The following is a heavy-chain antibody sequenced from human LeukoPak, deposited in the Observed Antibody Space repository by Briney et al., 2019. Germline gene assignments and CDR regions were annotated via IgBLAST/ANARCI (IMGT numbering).Heavy chain of an antibody. V-gene: IGHV3-9*01. CDR2: ISWNSGSI. D-gene: IGHD1-26*01. CDR3: AKDIGGARYSGSYPDY. Sequence: GGSLRLSCAATGFTFDDYAMHWVRQAPGGGLEWVSGISWNSGSIGYADSVKGRFTISRDNAKNSLYLQMNSLRAEETALYYCAKDIGGARYSGSYPDYWGQGTLVTVSS. J-gene: IGHJ4*02. CDR1: GFTFDDYA.